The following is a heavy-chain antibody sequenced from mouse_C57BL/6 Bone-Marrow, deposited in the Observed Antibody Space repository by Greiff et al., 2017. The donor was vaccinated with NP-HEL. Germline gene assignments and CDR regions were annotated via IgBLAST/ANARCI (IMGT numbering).Heavy chain of an antibody. D-gene: IGHD2-3*01. V-gene: IGHV14-4*01. CDR1: GFNIKDDY. Sequence: EVQLQQSGAELVRPGASVKLSCTASGFNIKDDYMHWVKQRPEQGLEWIGWIDPENGDTEYASKFQGKATITADTSSNTAYLQLSSLTSEDTAVYYCTTSDDGYWAWFAYWGQGTLVTVSA. J-gene: IGHJ3*01. CDR3: TTSDDGYWAWFAY. CDR2: IDPENGDT.